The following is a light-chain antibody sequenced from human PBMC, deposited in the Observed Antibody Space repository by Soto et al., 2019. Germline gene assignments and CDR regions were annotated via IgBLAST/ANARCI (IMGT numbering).Light chain of an antibody. J-gene: IGKJ4*01. CDR2: GAS. CDR3: QQYGSSPT. V-gene: IGKV3-20*01. Sequence: EIVLTQSPGTLSLSPGARATLSCRASQTVSSSYLAWYQQKPGQAPRLLIYGASSRATGIPDRFSGSGSGTDATLTINRLEPEDFAVYYCQQYGSSPTFGGGTKVDIK. CDR1: QTVSSSY.